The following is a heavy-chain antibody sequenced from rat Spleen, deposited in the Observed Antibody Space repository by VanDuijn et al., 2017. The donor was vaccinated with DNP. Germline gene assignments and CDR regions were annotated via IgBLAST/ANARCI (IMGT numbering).Heavy chain of an antibody. V-gene: IGHV3-3*01. CDR2: INSAGST. CDR1: GYSITSSSR. D-gene: IGHD1-9*01. CDR3: ATYYGYNFDY. J-gene: IGHJ2*01. Sequence: EVQLQESGPGLLKPSQSLSLTCSVTGYSITSSSRWNWIRKFPGNKLEWMGYINSAGSTDYNPSLKGRGSITRDTSKNQFFLQVNSVTTEDTATYYCATYYGYNFDYWGQGVMVTVSS.